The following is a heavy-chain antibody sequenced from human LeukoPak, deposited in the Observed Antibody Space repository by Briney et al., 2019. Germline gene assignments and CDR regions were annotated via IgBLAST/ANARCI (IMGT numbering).Heavy chain of an antibody. Sequence: ASVKVSCKASGYTFTGYYMHWVRQAPGQGLEWMGRINPNSGGTNYAQKFQGRVTMTRDTSISTAYMELSRLRSDDTAVYYCARVVTIFGVVIAATYFDYWGQGTLVTVSS. J-gene: IGHJ4*02. V-gene: IGHV1-2*06. CDR2: INPNSGGT. CDR1: GYTFTGYY. CDR3: ARVVTIFGVVIAATYFDY. D-gene: IGHD3-3*01.